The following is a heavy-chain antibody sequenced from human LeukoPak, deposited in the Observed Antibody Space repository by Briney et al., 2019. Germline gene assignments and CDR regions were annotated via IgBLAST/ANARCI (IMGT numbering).Heavy chain of an antibody. D-gene: IGHD2-2*01. CDR1: GFTFSSYG. CDR2: IWYDGSNK. CDR3: ARDRIVVIPTYRMDV. J-gene: IGHJ6*02. V-gene: IGHV3-33*01. Sequence: PGRSLRLSCAASGFTFSSYGMHWVRQAPGKGLEWVAVIWYDGSNKYYVDSVKGRFTISRDNSKNTLYLQMNSLRAEDTAVYYCARDRIVVIPTYRMDVWAKGPRSPSP.